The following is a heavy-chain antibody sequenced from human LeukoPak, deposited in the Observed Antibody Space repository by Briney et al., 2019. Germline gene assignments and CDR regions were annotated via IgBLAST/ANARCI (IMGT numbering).Heavy chain of an antibody. CDR2: IIPIFGTA. CDR1: GGTFSSYA. J-gene: IGHJ5*02. V-gene: IGHV1-69*05. Sequence: GASVKVSCKASGGTFSSYAISWVRQAPGQGLEWMGGIIPIFGTANYAQKFQGRVTITTDESTSTAYMELSSLRSEDTAVYYCARDDSDGSGSYWFDPWGQGTLVTVSS. D-gene: IGHD3-10*01. CDR3: ARDDSDGSGSYWFDP.